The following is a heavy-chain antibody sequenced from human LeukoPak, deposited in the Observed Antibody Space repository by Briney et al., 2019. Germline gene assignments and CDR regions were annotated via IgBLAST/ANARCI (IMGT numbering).Heavy chain of an antibody. D-gene: IGHD1-7*01. CDR2: VYTSGST. Sequence: PSETLSLTCSVSGGSISGYYWTWIRQPAGKGLEWIGRVYTSGSTHYNPSLKTRLTMSVDTSKNQFSLKLSSVIAADTAVYYCARLITGTTTAFDIWGKGTMVTVSS. J-gene: IGHJ3*02. CDR3: ARLITGTTTAFDI. V-gene: IGHV4-4*07. CDR1: GGSISGYY.